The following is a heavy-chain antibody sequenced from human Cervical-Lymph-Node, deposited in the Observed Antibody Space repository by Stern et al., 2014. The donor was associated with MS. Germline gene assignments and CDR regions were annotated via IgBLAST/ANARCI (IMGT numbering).Heavy chain of an antibody. CDR3: ARLLVRGYLDY. D-gene: IGHD3-10*01. CDR2: VNHSGST. V-gene: IGHV4-34*01. Sequence: QVQLQEWGAGLLKPSETLSLTCAVYGGSFSGYFWTWFRQSPGKGLEWLGEVNHSGSTNYNPSLKSRVTISIDTSRNQFSLKLTSVNAADTAVYYCARLLVRGYLDYWGQGTLVAVSS. J-gene: IGHJ4*02. CDR1: GGSFSGYF.